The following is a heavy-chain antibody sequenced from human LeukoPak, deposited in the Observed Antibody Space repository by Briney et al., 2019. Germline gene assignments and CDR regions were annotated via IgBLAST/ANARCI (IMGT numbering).Heavy chain of an antibody. CDR3: ARGRIEDIVLMVYARNYYYYYMDV. D-gene: IGHD2-8*01. V-gene: IGHV4-34*01. J-gene: IGHJ6*03. CDR1: GGSFSGYY. Sequence: PSETLSLTCAVYGGSFSGYYWSWIRQPPGKGLDWIGEINHSGSTNYNPSLKSRVTISVDTSKNQFSLKLSSVTAADTAVYYCARGRIEDIVLMVYARNYYYYYMDVWGKGTTVTVSS. CDR2: INHSGST.